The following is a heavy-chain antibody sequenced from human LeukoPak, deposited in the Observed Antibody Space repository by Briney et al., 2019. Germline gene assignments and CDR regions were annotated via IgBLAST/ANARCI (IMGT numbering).Heavy chain of an antibody. Sequence: SETLSLTCTVSGGSISSGSYYWSWIRQPAGKGLEWIGRIYTSGSTNYNPSLKNRVTISVDTSKNQFSLKLSSVTAADTAVYYCARHRITHPITMIVVGLFDYWGQGTLVTVSS. CDR2: IYTSGST. J-gene: IGHJ4*02. CDR1: GGSISSGSYY. V-gene: IGHV4-61*02. D-gene: IGHD3-22*01. CDR3: ARHRITHPITMIVVGLFDY.